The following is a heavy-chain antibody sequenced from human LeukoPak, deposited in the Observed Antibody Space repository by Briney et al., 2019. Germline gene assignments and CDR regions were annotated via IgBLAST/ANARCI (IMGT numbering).Heavy chain of an antibody. D-gene: IGHD6-13*01. Sequence: PSETLSLTCTVSGGSISSYYWSWIRQPPGKGLEWIGYIYYSGSTNYNPSLKSRVTISVDTSKNQFSLKLSSVTAADTAVYYCARDDMAAAGTSYWGQGTLVTVSS. CDR1: GGSISSYY. V-gene: IGHV4-59*12. CDR3: ARDDMAAAGTSY. J-gene: IGHJ4*02. CDR2: IYYSGST.